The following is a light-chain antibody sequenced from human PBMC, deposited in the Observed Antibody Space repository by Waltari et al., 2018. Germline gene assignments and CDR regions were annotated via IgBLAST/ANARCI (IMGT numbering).Light chain of an antibody. CDR3: QSYDSSLSAHVV. Sequence: QSVLTQPPSVSGAPGQRVTISCTGSRSNIGAGYAVHWYQQLPGTAPKLLIFDNNNRPSGVPDRFSGSKSDTSASRAITGLQAEDEADYYCQSYDSSLSAHVVFGGGTKLTVL. CDR2: DNN. CDR1: RSNIGAGYA. J-gene: IGLJ2*01. V-gene: IGLV1-40*01.